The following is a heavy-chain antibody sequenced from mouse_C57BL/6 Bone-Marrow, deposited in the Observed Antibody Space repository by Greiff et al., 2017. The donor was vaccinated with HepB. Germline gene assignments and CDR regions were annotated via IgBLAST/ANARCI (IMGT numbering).Heavy chain of an antibody. CDR2: IGPGSGST. J-gene: IGHJ1*03. Sequence: QVQLQQSGAELVKPGASVKISCKASGYTFTDYYINWVKQRPGQGLEWIGKIGPGSGSTYYNEKFKGKATLTADKSSSTAYMQLSSLTSEDSAVYFCARIRDYYGSSYDWYFDVWGTGTTVTVSS. D-gene: IGHD1-1*01. CDR3: ARIRDYYGSSYDWYFDV. CDR1: GYTFTDYY. V-gene: IGHV1-77*01.